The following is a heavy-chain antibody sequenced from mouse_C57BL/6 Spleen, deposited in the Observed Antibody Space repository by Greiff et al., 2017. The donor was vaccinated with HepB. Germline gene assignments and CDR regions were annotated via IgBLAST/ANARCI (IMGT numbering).Heavy chain of an antibody. V-gene: IGHV1-55*01. CDR3: ARVEDCKGWFAY. CDR1: GYTFTSYW. J-gene: IGHJ3*01. Sequence: QVQLQQPGAELVKPGASVKMSCKASGYTFTSYWITWVKQRPGQGLEWIGDIYPGSGSTNYNEKFKSKATLTVDTSSSTAYMQLSSLTSEDSAVYYCARVEDCKGWFAYWGQGTLVTVSA. CDR2: IYPGSGST.